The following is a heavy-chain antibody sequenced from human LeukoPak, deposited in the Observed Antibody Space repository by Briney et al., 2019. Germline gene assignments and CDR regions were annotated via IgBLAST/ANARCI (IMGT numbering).Heavy chain of an antibody. J-gene: IGHJ4*02. D-gene: IGHD1-14*01. V-gene: IGHV3-7*01. CDR1: GFTFNSFF. CDR2: ISQDGSET. CDR3: VRKPSTPDDY. Sequence: GGSLRLSCAASGFTFNSFFLNWVRLTPGRELEWVACISQDGSETFYMDSVRGRFTISRDNTRNTLYLQMNSLRAEDTAVYYCVRKPSTPDDYWGQGTLVTVSS.